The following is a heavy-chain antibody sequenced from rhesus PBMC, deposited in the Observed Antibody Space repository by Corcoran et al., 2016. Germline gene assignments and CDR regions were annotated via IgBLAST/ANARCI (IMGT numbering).Heavy chain of an antibody. Sequence: QVQLQESGPGVVKPSETLSLTCAVSGGSISDSYRWSWIRQPPGKGLEWIGYIYGSSTSTNYNPSLKSRVTISKDTSKNQFSLKLSSVTAADTAVYYCARVSGYTADDAFDFWGQGLRVTVSS. D-gene: IGHD5-24*01. CDR1: GGSISDSYR. J-gene: IGHJ3*01. CDR3: ARVSGYTADDAFDF. V-gene: IGHV4S10*01. CDR2: IYGSSTST.